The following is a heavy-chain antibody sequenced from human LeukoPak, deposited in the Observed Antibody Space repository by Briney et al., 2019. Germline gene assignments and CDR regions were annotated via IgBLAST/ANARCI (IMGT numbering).Heavy chain of an antibody. J-gene: IGHJ4*02. CDR3: ARAYYESSAYRHAVYFDY. CDR1: GYTLTELS. Sequence: ASVKVSCKVSGYTLTELSMHWVRQAPGKGLEWMGGFDPEDGETIYAQKFQGRVTMTEDTSTDTAYMELSSLSSDDTAVYYCARAYYESSAYRHAVYFDYWGQGTLVTVSS. V-gene: IGHV1-24*01. CDR2: FDPEDGET. D-gene: IGHD3-22*01.